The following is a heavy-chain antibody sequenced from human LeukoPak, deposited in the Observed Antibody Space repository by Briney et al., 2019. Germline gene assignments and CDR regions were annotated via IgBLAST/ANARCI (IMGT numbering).Heavy chain of an antibody. CDR2: INPNSGGT. CDR1: GYTFTGYY. CDR3: ATGYREGYNPLVY. D-gene: IGHD5-24*01. V-gene: IGHV1-2*02. J-gene: IGHJ4*02. Sequence: ASVKVSCKASGYTFTGYYMHWVRQAPGQGLEWMGWINPNSGGTNYAQKFQGRVTMTRDTSISTAYMELSRLRSDDTAEYYCATGYREGYNPLVYWGQGTLVTVSS.